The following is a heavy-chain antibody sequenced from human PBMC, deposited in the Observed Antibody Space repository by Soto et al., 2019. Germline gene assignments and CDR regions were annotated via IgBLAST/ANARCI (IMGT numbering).Heavy chain of an antibody. V-gene: IGHV1-3*01. CDR1: GYTFTSYA. CDR3: ARGALGVVAATPNYYYYYYMDV. D-gene: IGHD2-15*01. Sequence: QVPLVQSGAEVKKPGASVKVSCKASGYTFTSYAMHWVRQAPGQRLEWMGWINAGNGNTKYSQKFQGRVTITRDTSASTAYMELSSLRSEDTAVYYCARGALGVVAATPNYYYYYYMDVWGKGTTVTVSS. J-gene: IGHJ6*03. CDR2: INAGNGNT.